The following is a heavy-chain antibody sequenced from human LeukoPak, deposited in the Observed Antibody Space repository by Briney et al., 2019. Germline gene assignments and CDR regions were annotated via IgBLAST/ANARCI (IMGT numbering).Heavy chain of an antibody. CDR1: GGSISNSNYY. V-gene: IGHV4-39*01. J-gene: IGHJ5*02. CDR3: ASLLNGGVAHWFDP. CDR2: IYYSGGT. D-gene: IGHD7-27*01. Sequence: SETLSLTCTVSGGSISNSNYYWGWIRQPPGKGLEWIVNIYYSGGTYYNASLKSRVTISVDTSKNQFSLRLSSVTASDTAVYFCASLLNGGVAHWFDPWGQGTLVTVSS.